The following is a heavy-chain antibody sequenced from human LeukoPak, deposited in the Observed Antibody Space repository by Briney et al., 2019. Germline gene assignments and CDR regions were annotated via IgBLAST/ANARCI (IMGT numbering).Heavy chain of an antibody. CDR1: GFTFSSYS. CDR3: ARERGREDCSGGSCPLDAFDI. V-gene: IGHV3-21*01. D-gene: IGHD2-15*01. J-gene: IGHJ3*02. CDR2: ISSSSSYI. Sequence: GGSLRLSCAASGFTFSSYSMNWVRQAPGKGLEWVSSISSSSSYIYYADSVRGRFTISRDNAKNSLYLQMNSLRAEGTAVYYCARERGREDCSGGSCPLDAFDIWGQGTMVTVSS.